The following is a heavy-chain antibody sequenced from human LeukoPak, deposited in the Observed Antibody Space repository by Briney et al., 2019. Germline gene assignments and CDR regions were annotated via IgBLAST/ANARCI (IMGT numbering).Heavy chain of an antibody. CDR2: INSDGSST. CDR3: AKRGVVIRVILVGFHKEAYYFDS. D-gene: IGHD3-22*01. CDR1: GFTSGNTW. V-gene: IGHV3-74*01. J-gene: IGHJ4*02. Sequence: GGSLRLSCAASGFTSGNTWMGWVRQAPGKGLVWVSRINSDGSSTSYADSVKGRFTISRDNAKNTLYLQMNSLRAEDTAVYFCAKRGVVIRVILVGFHKEAYYFDSWGQGALVTVSS.